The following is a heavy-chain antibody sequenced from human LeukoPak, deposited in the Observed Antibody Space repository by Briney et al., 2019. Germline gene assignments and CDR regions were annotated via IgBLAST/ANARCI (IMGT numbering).Heavy chain of an antibody. CDR1: GFTFSSYA. CDR3: ARGDYYDSSGTPHFDP. Sequence: GSLRLSCAASGFTFSSYAMSWIRQPPGKGLEWIGEINHSGSTNYNPSLKSRVTISVDTSKNHFSLKLSSVTAADTAVYYCARGDYYDSSGTPHFDPWGQGTLVTVSS. D-gene: IGHD3-22*01. J-gene: IGHJ5*02. CDR2: INHSGST. V-gene: IGHV4-34*01.